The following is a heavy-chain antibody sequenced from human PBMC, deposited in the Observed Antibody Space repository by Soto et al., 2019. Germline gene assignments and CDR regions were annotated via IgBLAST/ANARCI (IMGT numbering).Heavy chain of an antibody. V-gene: IGHV1-3*01. J-gene: IGHJ4*02. CDR2: INAGNGNT. CDR3: ARWGLWFGEPGHYFDY. CDR1: GYTFTSYA. Sequence: ASVKVSCKASGYTFTSYAMHWVRQAPGQRLEWMGWINAGNGNTKYSQKFQGRVTITRDTSASTAYMELSSLRSEDTAVYYCARWGLWFGEPGHYFDYWGQGTLVTVSS. D-gene: IGHD3-10*01.